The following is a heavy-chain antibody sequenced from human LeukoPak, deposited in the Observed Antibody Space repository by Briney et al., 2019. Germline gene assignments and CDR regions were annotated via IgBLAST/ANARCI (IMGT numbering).Heavy chain of an antibody. CDR2: INWNGGST. Sequence: RPGGSLRLSCAASGFTFDDYGMSWVRQAPGKGLEWVSGINWNGGSTGYADSVKGRFTISRANAKNSLYLQMNSLRAEDTAVYYCARDWPDYYGSGSTVDYWGQGTLVSVSS. V-gene: IGHV3-20*04. J-gene: IGHJ4*02. CDR1: GFTFDDYG. CDR3: ARDWPDYYGSGSTVDY. D-gene: IGHD3-10*01.